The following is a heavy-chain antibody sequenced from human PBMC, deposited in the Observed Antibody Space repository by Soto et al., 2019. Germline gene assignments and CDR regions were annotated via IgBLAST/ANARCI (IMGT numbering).Heavy chain of an antibody. CDR2: IDESGDS. CDR3: GREGGYLDY. D-gene: IGHD1-1*01. V-gene: IGHV4-39*02. Sequence: SETLSLTCTVSGGPIRSSSHYWGWIRQSPGTGLEWIGSIDESGDSYYNPSLKSRVTILVDTSKNQFSLKLMSVTGADSAIYYCGREGGYLDYCGQGTLVTVSS. J-gene: IGHJ4*02. CDR1: GGPIRSSSHY.